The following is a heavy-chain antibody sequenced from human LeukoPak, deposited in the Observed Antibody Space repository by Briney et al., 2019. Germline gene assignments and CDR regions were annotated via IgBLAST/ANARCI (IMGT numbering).Heavy chain of an antibody. CDR3: ARHLYGDYFFDY. CDR1: GYTFNRYA. CDR2: INAYNGNT. Sequence: ASVKVSCKASGYTFNRYAISWVRQAPGQGLEWMGWINAYNGNTNYAQESQGRVSMTTDTSTSTAYMELRSLRSDDTAAYYCARHLYGDYFFDYWGQGTLITVSS. J-gene: IGHJ4*02. V-gene: IGHV1-18*01. D-gene: IGHD4-17*01.